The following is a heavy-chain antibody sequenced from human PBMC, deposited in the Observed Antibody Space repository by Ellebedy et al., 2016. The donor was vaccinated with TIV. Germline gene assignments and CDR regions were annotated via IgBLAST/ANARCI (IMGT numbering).Heavy chain of an antibody. D-gene: IGHD6-13*01. J-gene: IGHJ6*02. V-gene: IGHV5-51*01. CDR1: GYSFTSYW. CDR3: ARQAIAAGDTPTDYGMDV. CDR2: IYPGDSDT. Sequence: GESLKISXKGSGYSFTSYWIGWVRQMPGKGLEWMGIIYPGDSDTRYSPSFQGQVTISADKSISTAYLQWSSLKASDTAMYYCARQAIAAGDTPTDYGMDVWGQGTTVTVSS.